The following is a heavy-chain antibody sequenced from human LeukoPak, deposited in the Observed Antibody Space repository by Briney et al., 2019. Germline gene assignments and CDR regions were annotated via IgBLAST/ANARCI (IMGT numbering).Heavy chain of an antibody. CDR2: IYYSGST. CDR1: GGSVSSSNYY. CDR3: ARLLRSGWYYFDY. J-gene: IGHJ4*02. Sequence: PSETLSLTCTVSGGSVSSSNYYWGWIRQPPGKGLERIGSIYYSGSTYYNSSLKSRVTISVDTSRNQFSLKLSSVTAADTAVYYCARLLRSGWYYFDYWGQGTLVTVSS. V-gene: IGHV4-39*01. D-gene: IGHD6-19*01.